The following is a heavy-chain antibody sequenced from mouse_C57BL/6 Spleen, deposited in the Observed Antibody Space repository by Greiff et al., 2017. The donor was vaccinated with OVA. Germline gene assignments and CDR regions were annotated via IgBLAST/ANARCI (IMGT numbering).Heavy chain of an antibody. CDR3: ARDGSSYEYFDY. D-gene: IGHD1-1*01. J-gene: IGHJ2*01. CDR2: INPNNGGT. CDR1: GYTFTDYY. V-gene: IGHV1-26*01. Sequence: EVQLQQSGPELVKPGASVKISCKASGYTFTDYYMNWVKQSHGKSLEWIGDINPNNGGTSYNQKFKGKATLTVDKSSSTAYMELRSLTSEDSAVYYCARDGSSYEYFDYWGQGTTLTVSS.